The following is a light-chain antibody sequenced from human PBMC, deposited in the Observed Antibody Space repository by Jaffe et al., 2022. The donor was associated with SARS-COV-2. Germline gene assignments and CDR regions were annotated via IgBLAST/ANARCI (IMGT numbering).Light chain of an antibody. CDR2: GAS. CDR3: QQSYRTPRT. Sequence: DIQMTQSPSSLSASVGDRVTITCRASQSIDTFLNWYHQKPGKAPKLLIYGASSLQTGVPSRFSGSGSGTDFTLTISNLQPEDFATYYCQQSYRTPRTFGQGTKVEI. V-gene: IGKV1-39*01. J-gene: IGKJ1*01. CDR1: QSIDTF.